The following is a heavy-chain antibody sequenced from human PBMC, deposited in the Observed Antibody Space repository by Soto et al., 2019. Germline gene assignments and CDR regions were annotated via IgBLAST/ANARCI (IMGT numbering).Heavy chain of an antibody. CDR3: ARLRYYYYMDV. CDR2: IYYSGST. J-gene: IGHJ6*03. V-gene: IGHV4-59*08. CDR1: GGSISSYY. Sequence: PSETLSLTCTVSGGSISSYYWSWIRQPPGKGLEWIGYIYYSGSTNYNPSLKSRVTISVDTSKNQFSLKLSSVTAADTAVYYCARLRYYYYMDVWGKGTTVTVSS.